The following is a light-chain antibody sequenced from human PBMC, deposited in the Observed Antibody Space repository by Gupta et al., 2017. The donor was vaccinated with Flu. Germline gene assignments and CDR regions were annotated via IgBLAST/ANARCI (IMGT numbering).Light chain of an antibody. J-gene: IGKJ3*01. CDR3: LQHNSFPFT. Sequence: DIQMTQSPSSLPASVGDRITITCRASQNIGNDLGWYQQRPGKAPRRLIYSASSLQSEVPSRFSGSGSGTEFTLTISRLQPEDFATYFCLQHNSFPFTFGPGTKVDIK. V-gene: IGKV1-17*01. CDR1: QNIGND. CDR2: SAS.